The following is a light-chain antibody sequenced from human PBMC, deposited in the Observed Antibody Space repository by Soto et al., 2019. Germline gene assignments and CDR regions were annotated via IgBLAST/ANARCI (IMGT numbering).Light chain of an antibody. CDR3: QQYGSSPT. J-gene: IGKJ1*01. V-gene: IGKV3-20*01. CDR1: QSVSSSY. CDR2: GAS. Sequence: EIVLTQSPGTLSLSPGKRATLSCRASQSVSSSYLAWYQQKPGQAPRLLFYGASSRATGIPDRFSGSGSGTNFTLTISRLEPEDFAVYYCQQYGSSPTFGQGTKVEIK.